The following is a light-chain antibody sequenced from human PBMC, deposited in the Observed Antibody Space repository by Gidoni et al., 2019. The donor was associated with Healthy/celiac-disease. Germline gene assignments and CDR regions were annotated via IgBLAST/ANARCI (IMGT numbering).Light chain of an antibody. CDR3: QQYYSYPWT. CDR1: QGISSY. Sequence: AIRMTPSPSSLSASTGDRVTITCRASQGISSYLAWYQQKPGKAPKLLIYAASTLQSGVPSRFSGSGSGTDFTLTISCLQSEDFATYYCQQYYSYPWTFXXXTKVEIK. V-gene: IGKV1-8*01. CDR2: AAS. J-gene: IGKJ1*01.